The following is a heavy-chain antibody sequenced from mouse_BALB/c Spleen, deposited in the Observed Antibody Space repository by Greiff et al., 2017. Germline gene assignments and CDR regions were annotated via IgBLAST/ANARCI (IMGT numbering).Heavy chain of an antibody. CDR1: GYSITSGYY. J-gene: IGHJ3*01. D-gene: IGHD2-4*01. CDR3: AREGPYDYNFAY. V-gene: IGHV3-6*02. CDR2: ISYDGSN. Sequence: EVKLQESGPGLVKPSQSLSLTCSVTGYSITSGYYWNWIRQFPGNKLEWMGYISYDGSNNYNPSLKNRISITRDTSKNQFFLKLNSVTTEDTATYYCAREGPYDYNFAYWGQGTLVTVSA.